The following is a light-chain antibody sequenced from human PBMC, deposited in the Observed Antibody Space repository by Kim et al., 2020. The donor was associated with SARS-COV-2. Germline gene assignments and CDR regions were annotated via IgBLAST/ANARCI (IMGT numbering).Light chain of an antibody. J-gene: IGLJ3*02. V-gene: IGLV3-19*01. Sequence: SSELTQDPAVSVALGQTVRITCQGDSLRSYYASWYPQKPGQAPVLVIYGKNNRPSGIPERFSGSSPGNTASLTITGAQAEDEADYSCNSRDSSGNHLLFG. CDR1: SLRSYY. CDR2: GKN. CDR3: NSRDSSGNHLL.